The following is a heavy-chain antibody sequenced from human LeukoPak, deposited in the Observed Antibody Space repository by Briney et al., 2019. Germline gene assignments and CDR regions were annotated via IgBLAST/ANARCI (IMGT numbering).Heavy chain of an antibody. V-gene: IGHV1-2*06. CDR2: INPNSGGT. D-gene: IGHD3-22*01. CDR3: PRFLTLRYYDCSGYYS. CDR1: GYTFTCYY. J-gene: IGHJ4*02. Sequence: GASVKVSCKASGYTFTCYYMQWVRQAPGQGLEWKGRINPNSGGTNYAKKFQGRGTMTRDTSISTDYMELSRLRSDATAVYYCPRFLTLRYYDCSGYYSWGQGTLVPVSS.